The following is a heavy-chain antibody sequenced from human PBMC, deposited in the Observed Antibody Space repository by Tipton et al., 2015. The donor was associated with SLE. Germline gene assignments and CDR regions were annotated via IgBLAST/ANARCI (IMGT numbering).Heavy chain of an antibody. Sequence: SLRLSCAASGFILSDYYMSWIRQAPGKGLEWVSHISSSGSTIYYADSVKGQFTISRDNAKNSLYLQMNSLKADDSAVYYCAKNPNFHADYWGQGTLVTVSS. V-gene: IGHV3-11*01. CDR1: GFILSDYY. CDR2: ISSSGSTI. D-gene: IGHD2-8*01. J-gene: IGHJ4*02. CDR3: AKNPNFHADY.